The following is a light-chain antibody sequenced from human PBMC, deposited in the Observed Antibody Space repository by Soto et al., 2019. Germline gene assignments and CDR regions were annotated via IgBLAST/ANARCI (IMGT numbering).Light chain of an antibody. Sequence: DIQMTQSPSTLSASVGDRVTMTCRASQSLSSWLAWYQQKPGKAPKLLIYDVSSLESGVPSRFSGSGSGTEFTLTISSLQPDDFATYYCQQYNRYSLTFGQGTRLEIK. CDR1: QSLSSW. V-gene: IGKV1-5*01. CDR3: QQYNRYSLT. CDR2: DVS. J-gene: IGKJ5*01.